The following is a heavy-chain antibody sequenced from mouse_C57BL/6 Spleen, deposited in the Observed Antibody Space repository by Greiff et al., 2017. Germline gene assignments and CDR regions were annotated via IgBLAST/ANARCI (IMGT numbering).Heavy chain of an antibody. J-gene: IGHJ2*01. V-gene: IGHV1-64*01. CDR3: ARVGALDY. Sequence: QVQLKQPGAELVKPGASVKLSCKASGYTFTSSWMHWVKQRPGQGLEWIGMIHPNSGSTNYNEKFKSKATLTVEKSSSTAYMQLSSLTSEDSAVYYCARVGALDYWGQGATLTVSS. CDR1: GYTFTSSW. CDR2: IHPNSGST.